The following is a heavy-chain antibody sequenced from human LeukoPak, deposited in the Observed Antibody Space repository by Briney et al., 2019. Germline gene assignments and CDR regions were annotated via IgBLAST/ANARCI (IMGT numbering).Heavy chain of an antibody. V-gene: IGHV3-11*01. CDR2: ICGSGSDM. D-gene: IGHD2-8*01. CDR1: GFVFSDSY. Sequence: GGSLRLSCVVSGFVFSDSYMTWIRQTPGKGLEWLAYICGSGSDMYSADSVKGRFTISRDNAKNSLYLQMNSLRPDDTALYYCSTDPRLLIYWGHGTLVTVSS. CDR3: STDPRLLIY. J-gene: IGHJ4*01.